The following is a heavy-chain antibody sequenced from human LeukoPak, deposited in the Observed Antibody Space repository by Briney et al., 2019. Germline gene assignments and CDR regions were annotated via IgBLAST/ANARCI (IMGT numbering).Heavy chain of an antibody. J-gene: IGHJ4*02. CDR1: GFTFSSYA. V-gene: IGHV3-30*04. Sequence: GGSLRLSCAASGFTFSSYAMHWVRQAPGKGLEGAAVISDDGSNKYYADSVKGRFTISRDNSKNTLYLQMNSLRAEDTAVYYCARDLWGSSDYVWGSFDYWGQGALVTVSS. D-gene: IGHD3-16*01. CDR3: ARDLWGSSDYVWGSFDY. CDR2: ISDDGSNK.